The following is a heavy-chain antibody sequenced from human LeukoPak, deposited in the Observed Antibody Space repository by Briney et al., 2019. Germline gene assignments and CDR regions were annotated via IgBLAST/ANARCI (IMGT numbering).Heavy chain of an antibody. CDR2: ISGSGGST. CDR1: GFTFSSYA. J-gene: IGHJ4*02. CDR3: VKYGSSWYLPFDY. Sequence: GGSLRLSCAASGFTFSSYAMSWVRQAPGKGLEWVSAISGSGGSTYYADSVRGRFTISRDNSKNTLYLQMNSLRAEDTAVYYCVKYGSSWYLPFDYWGQGTLVTVSS. V-gene: IGHV3-23*01. D-gene: IGHD6-13*01.